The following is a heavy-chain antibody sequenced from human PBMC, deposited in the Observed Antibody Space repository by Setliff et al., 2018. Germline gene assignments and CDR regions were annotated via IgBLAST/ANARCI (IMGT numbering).Heavy chain of an antibody. CDR2: MSTDDGDT. J-gene: IGHJ3*01. CDR3: ARDWFCSGGDCSDVFDF. V-gene: IGHV1-18*01. CDR1: GYTFTTHG. D-gene: IGHD2-21*02. Sequence: GASVKVSCKASGYTFTTHGISWVRRAPGQGLEWMGWMSTDDGDTNLAQKFQGRVTLTTDTSTGTAYMELRSLTFDDTAVYYCARDWFCSGGDCSDVFDFWGQGTMVTVSS.